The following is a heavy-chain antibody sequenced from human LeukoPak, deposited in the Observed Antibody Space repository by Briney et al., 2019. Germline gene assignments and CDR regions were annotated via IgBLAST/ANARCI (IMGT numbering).Heavy chain of an antibody. Sequence: GGSLRLSCAASGFTFSSYDMHWVRQATGKGLEWVSAIGTAGDTYYPGSVKGRFTISRENAKNSLYLQMNSLRAGDTAVYYCARDSAVDGMDVWGQGTTVTVSS. J-gene: IGHJ6*02. D-gene: IGHD3-10*01. V-gene: IGHV3-13*01. CDR2: IGTAGDT. CDR3: ARDSAVDGMDV. CDR1: GFTFSSYD.